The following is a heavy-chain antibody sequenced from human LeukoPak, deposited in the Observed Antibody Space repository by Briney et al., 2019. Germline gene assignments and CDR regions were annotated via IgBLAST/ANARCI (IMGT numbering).Heavy chain of an antibody. V-gene: IGHV1-46*01. D-gene: IGHD3-10*01. CDR1: GYTFTSYY. Sequence: ASVKVSCKASGYTFTSYYMHWVRQAPGQGLEWMGIINPSGGSTSYAQKFQGRVTMTRDTSTSTVYMELSSLRSEDTAVYYCARADYYGSGRASAFDIWGQGTMVTVSS. CDR2: INPSGGST. CDR3: ARADYYGSGRASAFDI. J-gene: IGHJ3*02.